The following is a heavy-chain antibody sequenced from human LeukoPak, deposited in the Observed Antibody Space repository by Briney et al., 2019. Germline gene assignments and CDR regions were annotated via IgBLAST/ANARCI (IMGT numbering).Heavy chain of an antibody. CDR2: INHSGST. V-gene: IGHV4-34*01. Sequence: PSETLSLTCAVYGGSFSGYYWSWIRQPPGKGLEWIGEINHSGSTYYNPSLKSRVTISVDRSKNQFSLKLSSVTAADTAVYYCARSGGYYYDSSGMPFDYWGQGTLVTVSS. J-gene: IGHJ4*02. CDR1: GGSFSGYY. D-gene: IGHD3-22*01. CDR3: ARSGGYYYDSSGMPFDY.